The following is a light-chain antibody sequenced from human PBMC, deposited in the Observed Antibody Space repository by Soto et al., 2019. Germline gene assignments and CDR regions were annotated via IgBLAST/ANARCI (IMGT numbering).Light chain of an antibody. CDR2: GAS. CDR3: QQTYTAPRT. J-gene: IGKJ1*01. CDR1: QSITIY. Sequence: DIQMTQSPSSLSASVGDRVTITCRASQSITIYLNWYQQQPGKAPRLLIYGASTLQTGVPSSFSGRGSMTDFTLPISDLQPEDVETYYWQQTYTAPRTFGKGTKVDI. V-gene: IGKV1-39*01.